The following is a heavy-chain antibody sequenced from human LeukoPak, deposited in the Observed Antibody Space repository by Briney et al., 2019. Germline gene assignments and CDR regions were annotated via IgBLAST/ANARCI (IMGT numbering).Heavy chain of an antibody. J-gene: IGHJ4*02. D-gene: IGHD6-13*01. CDR1: GFTFDDYA. CDR2: ISWNSGSI. Sequence: GGSLRLSCAASGFTFDDYAMHWVRQAPGKGLEWFSGISWNSGSIGYADSVKGRFTISRDNSKNTLYLQMNSLRAEDTAVYYCAREISSWYRAAGFWGQGTLVTVSS. V-gene: IGHV3-9*01. CDR3: AREISSWYRAAGF.